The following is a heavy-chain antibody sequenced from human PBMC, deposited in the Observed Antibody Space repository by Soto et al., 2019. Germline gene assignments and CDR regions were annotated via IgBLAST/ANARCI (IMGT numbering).Heavy chain of an antibody. CDR2: ISGSGGST. D-gene: IGHD3-10*01. J-gene: IGHJ6*02. CDR3: AKDRTFQYYYGSGATNYGMDV. CDR1: GFTFGGYA. V-gene: IGHV3-23*01. Sequence: GGSLRLSCAASGFTFGGYAVSWVRQAPGKGLEWVSAISGSGGSTYYADSVKGRFTISRDNSKNTLYLQMNSLRAEDTAVYYCAKDRTFQYYYGSGATNYGMDVWGQGTTVTVSS.